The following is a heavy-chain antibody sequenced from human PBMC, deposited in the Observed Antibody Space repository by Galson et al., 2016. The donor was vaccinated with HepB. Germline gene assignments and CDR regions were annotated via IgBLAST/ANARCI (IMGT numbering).Heavy chain of an antibody. V-gene: IGHV3-7*01. J-gene: IGHJ4*02. Sequence: SLRLSCAASGLNFWTYWMTWVRQAPGKGPEWVASISHDGRDQRYVDSVKGRFTISRDNARNSLYLQMNSLRVDDTAVYYCAQYGGLADSRGQGTLVTVSS. CDR3: AQYGGLADS. CDR1: GLNFWTYW. CDR2: ISHDGRDQ. D-gene: IGHD3-16*01.